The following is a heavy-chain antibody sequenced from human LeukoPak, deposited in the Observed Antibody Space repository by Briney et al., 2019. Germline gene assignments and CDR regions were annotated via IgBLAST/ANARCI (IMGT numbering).Heavy chain of an antibody. D-gene: IGHD2-2*01. J-gene: IGHJ4*02. CDR2: ISSSSSYI. Sequence: GGSLRLSCAASGFTFSSYSTNWVRQAPGKGLEWVSSISSSSSYIYYADSVKGRFTISRDNAKNSLYLQMNSLRAEDTAVYYCARGLHCSSTSCYPYWGQGTLVTVSS. CDR3: ARGLHCSSTSCYPY. CDR1: GFTFSSYS. V-gene: IGHV3-21*01.